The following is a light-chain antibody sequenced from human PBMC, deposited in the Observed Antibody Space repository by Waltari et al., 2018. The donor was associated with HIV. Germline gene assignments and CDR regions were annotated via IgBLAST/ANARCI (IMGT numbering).Light chain of an antibody. J-gene: IGKJ4*01. V-gene: IGKV1-39*01. CDR1: QSISSY. Sequence: DIQMTPSPSSLSASVVDRVTITCRTSQSISSYLKWYQQKPGKAPKLLIYAASSLQSGVPSRFSGSGSVTDFTLTISSLQPEDFATYYCQQSYSTPLTFGGGTKVEIK. CDR2: AAS. CDR3: QQSYSTPLT.